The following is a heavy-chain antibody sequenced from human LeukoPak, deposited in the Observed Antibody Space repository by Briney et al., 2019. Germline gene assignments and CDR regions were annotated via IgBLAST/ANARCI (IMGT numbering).Heavy chain of an antibody. CDR1: GFTFSDYY. CDR3: ARDNGITIFGVVGVNWFDP. CDR2: ISSSGSTI. J-gene: IGHJ5*02. D-gene: IGHD3-3*01. V-gene: IGHV3-11*04. Sequence: GGSLRLSCAASGFTFSDYYMSWIRQAPGKGLEWVSYISSSGSTIYYADSVKGRFTISRDNAKNSLYLQMNSLRAEDTAVYYCARDNGITIFGVVGVNWFDPWGQGTLVTVSS.